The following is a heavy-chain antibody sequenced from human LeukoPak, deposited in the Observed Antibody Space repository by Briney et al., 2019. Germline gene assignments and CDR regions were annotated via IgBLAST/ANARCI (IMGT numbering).Heavy chain of an antibody. CDR2: INWNGGST. Sequence: RPGGSLRLSCAASGFTFDAYGMGWVRQAPGKGLEWVSGINWNGGSTGYADSVKGRFTISRDNAKNSLYLQLYSLRAEDTALYYCARGSNDWYGEHQYYFDYWGQGTLVTVSS. J-gene: IGHJ4*02. V-gene: IGHV3-20*04. CDR1: GFTFDAYG. D-gene: IGHD3-10*01. CDR3: ARGSNDWYGEHQYYFDY.